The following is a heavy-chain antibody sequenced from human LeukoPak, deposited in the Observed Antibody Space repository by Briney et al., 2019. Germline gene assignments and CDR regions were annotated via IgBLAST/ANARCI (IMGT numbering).Heavy chain of an antibody. CDR1: GGTFSSDA. CDR3: AKEPSKYCSGSSCYAGSDV. J-gene: IGHJ3*01. V-gene: IGHV1-69*05. Sequence: GASVKVSCKASGGTFSSDALSWVRQTPGQGLEWMGAFIPIFHTPKYAQKFQGRVTMTTDDYTNTAYMELRSLRSDDTAVYYCAKEPSKYCSGSSCYAGSDVWGQGTLVIVSS. CDR2: FIPIFHTP. D-gene: IGHD2-15*01.